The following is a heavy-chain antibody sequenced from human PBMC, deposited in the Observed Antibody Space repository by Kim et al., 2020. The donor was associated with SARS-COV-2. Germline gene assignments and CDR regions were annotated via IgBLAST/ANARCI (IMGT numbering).Heavy chain of an antibody. Sequence: SETLSLTCAVYGGSFSGYYWSWIRQPPGKGLEWIGEITHSGSTNYNPSLKSRVTISVDTSKNQFSLKLSSVTAADTAVYYCARGPRQIYCSGGSCYPNYYYYYGMDVWGQGTTVTVSS. D-gene: IGHD2-15*01. CDR3: ARGPRQIYCSGGSCYPNYYYYYGMDV. J-gene: IGHJ6*02. CDR2: ITHSGST. V-gene: IGHV4-34*01. CDR1: GGSFSGYY.